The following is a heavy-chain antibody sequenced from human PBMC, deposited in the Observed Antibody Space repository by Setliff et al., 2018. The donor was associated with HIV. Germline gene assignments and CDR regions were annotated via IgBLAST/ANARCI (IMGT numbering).Heavy chain of an antibody. J-gene: IGHJ2*01. Sequence: SVKVSCKASGGTFSRHAFSWVRQAPGQGLEWMGGIIPTFDTANYAQKFQGRVTITADKSTNTVYMEPNSLRSEDTAMYYCARGVHSGGSGWYNWYFDLWGRGTLVTVSS. CDR1: GGTFSRHA. D-gene: IGHD6-19*01. CDR3: ARGVHSGGSGWYNWYFDL. V-gene: IGHV1-69*06. CDR2: IIPTFDTA.